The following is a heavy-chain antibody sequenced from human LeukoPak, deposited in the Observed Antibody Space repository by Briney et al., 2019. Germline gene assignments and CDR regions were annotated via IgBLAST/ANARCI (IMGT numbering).Heavy chain of an antibody. V-gene: IGHV3-15*07. CDR1: AFTLSNAW. D-gene: IGHD3-22*01. CDR3: SINYYESNDYYIDY. Sequence: GGSLRLSCAASAFTLSNAWMNWVRQAPGKGLEWVGRIKSKTAGGTTDYAAPVKGRFIISRDDSKNTLYLQMNSLKTEDTAVYYCSINYYESNDYYIDYWGQGTLVTASS. J-gene: IGHJ4*02. CDR2: IKSKTAGGTT.